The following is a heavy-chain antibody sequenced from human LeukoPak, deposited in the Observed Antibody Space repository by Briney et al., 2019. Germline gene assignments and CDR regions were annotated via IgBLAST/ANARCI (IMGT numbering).Heavy chain of an antibody. CDR3: ASHFGSGSYSGDAFDF. CDR1: GFAFSSYA. D-gene: IGHD3-10*01. CDR2: INQDGSKK. Sequence: GGSLRLSCAASGFAFSSYAMSWVRQAPGKGLEWVANINQDGSKKYYVDSVKGRFTISRDNAQKSLYLQMNSLRAEDTAVYYYASHFGSGSYSGDAFDFWGQGTMVTVSS. J-gene: IGHJ3*01. V-gene: IGHV3-7*01.